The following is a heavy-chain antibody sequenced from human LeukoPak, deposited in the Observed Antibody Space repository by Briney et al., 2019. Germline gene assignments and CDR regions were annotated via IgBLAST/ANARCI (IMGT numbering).Heavy chain of an antibody. D-gene: IGHD3-3*01. CDR1: GFTFSSYW. J-gene: IGHJ4*02. V-gene: IGHV3-7*01. CDR2: IKQDGSEK. CDR3: ARVHYDFWSGFDY. Sequence: PGGSLRLSCAASGFTFSSYWMSWVRQAPGKGLEWVANIKQDGSEKYYVDSVKGRFTISRDNAKNSLYLQMISLRAEDTAVYYCARVHYDFWSGFDYWGQGTLVTVSS.